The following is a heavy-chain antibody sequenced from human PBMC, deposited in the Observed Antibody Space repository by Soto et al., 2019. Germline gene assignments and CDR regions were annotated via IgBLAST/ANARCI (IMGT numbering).Heavy chain of an antibody. CDR1: GFTFSSYS. Sequence: VGSLRLSCAASGFTFSSYSMKWVRQAPGKGLECVSSISSSSSYIYYADSVKGRFTISRDNAKNSLYLQMNSLRAEDTAVYYCAREVEYGSSSDYWGQGTLVTVSS. D-gene: IGHD6-13*01. V-gene: IGHV3-21*01. J-gene: IGHJ4*02. CDR3: AREVEYGSSSDY. CDR2: ISSSSSYI.